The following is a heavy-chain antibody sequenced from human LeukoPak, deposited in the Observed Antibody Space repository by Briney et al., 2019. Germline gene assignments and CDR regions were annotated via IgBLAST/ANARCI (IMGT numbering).Heavy chain of an antibody. V-gene: IGHV1-18*01. CDR2: ISAYNGNT. CDR1: GYTFTSYG. Sequence: ASVKVSCKASGYTFTSYGISWVRQAPGQGLEWMGWISAYNGNTNNAQKVHGRVIMTTDTSTNTAYMELRSLRSDDTAVYYCARGNYYVGMDVWGQGTTVTVSS. J-gene: IGHJ6*02. CDR3: ARGNYYVGMDV. D-gene: IGHD3-10*02.